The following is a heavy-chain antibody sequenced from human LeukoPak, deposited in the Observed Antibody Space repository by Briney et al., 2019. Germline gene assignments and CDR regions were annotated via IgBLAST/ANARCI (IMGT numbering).Heavy chain of an antibody. CDR3: ARGNQVTLRLKYGGNTDY. D-gene: IGHD4-23*01. J-gene: IGHJ4*02. V-gene: IGHV1-46*01. Sequence: ASVKVSCKASGYTFTSYYIHWVRQAPGQGLEWMGMINPSDGFTSYAQKFQGRVTMTRDMSTSTVYMELSSLRSEDTAVYYCARGNQVTLRLKYGGNTDYWGQGTLVTVSS. CDR1: GYTFTSYY. CDR2: INPSDGFT.